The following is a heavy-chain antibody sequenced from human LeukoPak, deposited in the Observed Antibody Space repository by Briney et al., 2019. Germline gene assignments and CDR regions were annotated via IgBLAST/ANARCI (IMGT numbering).Heavy chain of an antibody. D-gene: IGHD6-13*01. CDR1: GFTFSSYS. J-gene: IGHJ4*02. Sequence: KPGGSLRLSCAASGFTFSSYSMNWVRQAPGNGLEWASSISSSSSYIYYADSVKGRFTISRDNAKSSLYQQMNSLRAEDTAVYYCAKVTPSAAAGTDYWGQGTLVTVSS. CDR3: AKVTPSAAAGTDY. CDR2: ISSSSSYI. V-gene: IGHV3-21*01.